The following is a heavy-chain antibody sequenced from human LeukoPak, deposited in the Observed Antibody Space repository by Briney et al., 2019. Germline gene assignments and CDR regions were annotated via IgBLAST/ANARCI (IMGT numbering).Heavy chain of an antibody. D-gene: IGHD6-13*01. CDR3: AREGIAAAGTFDP. J-gene: IGHJ5*02. CDR1: GYTFTCYY. CDR2: INPNSGGT. Sequence: GPVKVSCKASGYTFTCYYMHWVRQAPGQGLEWMGWINPNSGGTNYAQKFQGRVTMTRDTSISTAYMELSRLRSDDTAVYYCAREGIAAAGTFDPWGQGTLVTVSS. V-gene: IGHV1-2*02.